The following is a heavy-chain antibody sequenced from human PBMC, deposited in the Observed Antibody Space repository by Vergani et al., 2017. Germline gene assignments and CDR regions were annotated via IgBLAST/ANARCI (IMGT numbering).Heavy chain of an antibody. V-gene: IGHV3-20*01. D-gene: IGHD3-10*01. J-gene: IGHJ6*02. Sequence: EVQLVESGGGVVRPGGSLRLSCAASGFTFDDYGMSWVRQVPGKGLGWVSGINWNGGSTGYGDSVKGRFTFSRDNAKNSRYLHMNSLRAEDTAWYHCAGQGKDGMDVWGQGTTVTVSS. CDR2: INWNGGST. CDR1: GFTFDDYG. CDR3: AGQGKDGMDV.